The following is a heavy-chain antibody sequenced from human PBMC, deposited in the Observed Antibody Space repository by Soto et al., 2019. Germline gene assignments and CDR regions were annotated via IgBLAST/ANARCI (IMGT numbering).Heavy chain of an antibody. CDR3: ARHLDYHYGMDV. CDR1: GVSISSYY. Sequence: SETLSLTCTVSGVSISSYYWSWIRQPPGKGLEWIGYIYYSGSTNYNPSLKSRVTISVDTSKNQFSLNLSSVTAADTAVYYCARHLDYHYGMDVWGQGTTVTVSS. CDR2: IYYSGST. V-gene: IGHV4-59*01. J-gene: IGHJ6*02.